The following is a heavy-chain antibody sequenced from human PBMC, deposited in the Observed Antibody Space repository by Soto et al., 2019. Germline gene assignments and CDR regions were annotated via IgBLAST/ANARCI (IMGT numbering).Heavy chain of an antibody. CDR2: ISSSSTI. CDR3: ASITDSDYALF. Sequence: EVQLVESGGGLVQPGGSLRLSCAASGFTFSTYSMNWVRQAPGKGLEWVSYISSSSTIYYADSVKGRFTISRDNAKSSLYLQMNSLRDADTAIYYCASITDSDYALFWGQGTLVTVSS. CDR1: GFTFSTYS. J-gene: IGHJ4*02. D-gene: IGHD4-4*01. V-gene: IGHV3-48*02.